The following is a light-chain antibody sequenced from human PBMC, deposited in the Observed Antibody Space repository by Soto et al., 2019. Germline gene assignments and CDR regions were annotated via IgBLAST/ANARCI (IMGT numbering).Light chain of an antibody. CDR1: QSVDSSF. CDR2: GAS. J-gene: IGKJ1*01. CDR3: QQYVSSVT. V-gene: IGKV3-20*01. Sequence: DIVLTQSPGSLSLSPGERATLSCRASQSVDSSFFAWYQQKPGQAPRLLIYGASKRATGTPDRFSGSGSGTDFTLTITRLEPEDFAVYYCQQYVSSVTFGQGTKGEIK.